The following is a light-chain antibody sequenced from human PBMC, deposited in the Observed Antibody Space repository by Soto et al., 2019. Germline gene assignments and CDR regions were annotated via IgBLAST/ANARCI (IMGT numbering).Light chain of an antibody. V-gene: IGKV3D-20*02. CDR3: QQRSNWPT. J-gene: IGKJ1*01. CDR2: GAS. CDR1: QSVSNRY. Sequence: EIVLTQSPGTLSLSPGERATLSCRASQSVSNRYLAWYQQKPGQAPRLLIYGASSRATGIPDRFSGSGSGTDFTLTISSLEPEDFAVYYCQQRSNWPTFGQGTKVDIK.